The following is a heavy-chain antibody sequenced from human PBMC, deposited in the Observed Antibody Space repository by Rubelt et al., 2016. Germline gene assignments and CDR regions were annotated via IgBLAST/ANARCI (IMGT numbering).Heavy chain of an antibody. CDR2: INHSGST. Sequence: QVQLQQWGAGLLKPSETLSLTCAVYGGSVSGYYWSWIRQPPGKGLEWIGEINHSGSTSYNPSLNSRVTISADASKNQFSLKLNSVTAADTAGYYCARSVPRAFDIWGQGTMVTVSS. CDR1: GGSVSGYY. CDR3: ARSVPRAFDI. V-gene: IGHV4-34*01. J-gene: IGHJ3*02.